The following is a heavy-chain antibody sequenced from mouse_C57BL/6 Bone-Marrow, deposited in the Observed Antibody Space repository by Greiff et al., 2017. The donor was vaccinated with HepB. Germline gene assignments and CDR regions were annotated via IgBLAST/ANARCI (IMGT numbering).Heavy chain of an antibody. D-gene: IGHD1-1*01. V-gene: IGHV1-39*01. J-gene: IGHJ2*01. CDR3: ASGDYYGSRPRNIDY. CDR2: INPNYGTT. Sequence: VQLQQSGPELVKPGASVKISCKASGYSFTDYNMNWVKQSNGKSLEWIGVINPNYGTTSYNQKFKGKATLTVDHSSSTAYMQLNSLTSEDSAVYDCASGDYYGSRPRNIDYWGQGTTLTVSS. CDR1: GYSFTDYN.